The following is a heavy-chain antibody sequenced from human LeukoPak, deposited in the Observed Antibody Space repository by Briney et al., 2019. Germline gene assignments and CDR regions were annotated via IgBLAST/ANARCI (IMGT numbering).Heavy chain of an antibody. Sequence: GGSLRLSCAASGFTFSSYWMSWVRQAPGRGLEWVANIKQDGSEKYYVDSVKGRFTISRDNAKNSLYLQMNSLRAEDTAVYYCARSQRPSGYYLYYFDYWGQGTLVTVPS. D-gene: IGHD3-22*01. CDR2: IKQDGSEK. CDR3: ARSQRPSGYYLYYFDY. CDR1: GFTFSSYW. J-gene: IGHJ4*02. V-gene: IGHV3-7*01.